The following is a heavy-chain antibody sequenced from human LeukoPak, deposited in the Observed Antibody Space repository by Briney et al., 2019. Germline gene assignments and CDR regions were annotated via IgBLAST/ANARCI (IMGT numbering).Heavy chain of an antibody. Sequence: SETLSLTCTVSGGSISSGDYYWSWIRQPPGKGLEWLGYIYYSGSTYYNPSLKSRVTISVDTSKNQFSLKLSSVTAADTAVYYCARGYYDFWSGYSTHGMDVWGQGTTVTVSS. V-gene: IGHV4-30-4*01. D-gene: IGHD3-3*01. J-gene: IGHJ6*02. CDR3: ARGYYDFWSGYSTHGMDV. CDR1: GGSISSGDYY. CDR2: IYYSGST.